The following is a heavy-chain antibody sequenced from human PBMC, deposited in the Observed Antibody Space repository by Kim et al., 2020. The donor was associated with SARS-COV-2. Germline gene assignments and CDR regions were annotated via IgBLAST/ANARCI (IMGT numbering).Heavy chain of an antibody. CDR2: IWYDGSNK. J-gene: IGHJ4*02. CDR3: AKESRRFGFGDLLFEY. Sequence: GGSLRLSCAASGFTFNNYGIHWVRQAPGKGLEWVAVIWYDGSNKYYADSVKGRFTISRDNAENTVYLQMNSLRPEDTAVYYCAKESRRFGFGDLLFEYWGQGSLVIVSS. CDR1: GFTFNNYG. D-gene: IGHD3-10*01. V-gene: IGHV3-33*06.